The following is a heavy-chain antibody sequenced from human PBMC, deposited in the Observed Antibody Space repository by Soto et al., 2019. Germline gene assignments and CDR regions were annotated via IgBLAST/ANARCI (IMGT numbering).Heavy chain of an antibody. CDR2: INAGNGNT. D-gene: IGHD2-2*01. Sequence: ASVKVSCKASGYTFTSYAMHWVRQAPGQRLEWMGWINAGNGNTKYSQKFQGRVTITKDTSASTAYMEKSRLRSEDTSVYYCARGALLGYCSSTSCYAAPVGFDYWGQGTLVTVSS. V-gene: IGHV1-3*01. J-gene: IGHJ4*02. CDR3: ARGALLGYCSSTSCYAAPVGFDY. CDR1: GYTFTSYA.